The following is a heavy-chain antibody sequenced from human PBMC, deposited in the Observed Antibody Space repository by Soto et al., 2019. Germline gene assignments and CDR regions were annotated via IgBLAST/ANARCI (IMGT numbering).Heavy chain of an antibody. CDR2: IYSGGST. J-gene: IGHJ4*02. CDR3: ASSQQLEHYFDY. V-gene: IGHV3-66*01. D-gene: IGHD6-13*01. Sequence: GGSLRLSCAASGFTFSSYDMHWVRQAPGKGLEWVPVIYSGGSTYHADSVKGRFIISRDNSKNTVYLQMNSLRAEDTAVYHCASSQQLEHYFDYWGQGTLVTAPQ. CDR1: GFTFSSYD.